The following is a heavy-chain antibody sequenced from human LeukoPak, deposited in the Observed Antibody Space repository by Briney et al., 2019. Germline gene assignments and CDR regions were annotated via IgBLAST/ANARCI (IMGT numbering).Heavy chain of an antibody. D-gene: IGHD6-19*01. CDR1: GFTFSSYG. CDR3: AKDFGLAVAGTSNFDY. Sequence: GRSLRLSCAASGFTFSSYGMHWVRQAPGKGLEWVAVISYDGSNKYYADSVKGRFTISRDNSKNTLYLQMASLRAEDTAVYYCAKDFGLAVAGTSNFDYWGQGTLVTASS. CDR2: ISYDGSNK. J-gene: IGHJ4*02. V-gene: IGHV3-30*18.